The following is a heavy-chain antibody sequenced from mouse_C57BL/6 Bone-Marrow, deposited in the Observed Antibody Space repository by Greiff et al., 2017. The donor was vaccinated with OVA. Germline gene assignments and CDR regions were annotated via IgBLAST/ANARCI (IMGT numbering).Heavy chain of an antibody. V-gene: IGHV1-18*01. Sequence: EVHLVESGPELVKPGASVKIPCKASGYTFTDYNMDWVKQSHGKSLEWIGDINPNNGGTIYNQKFKGKATLTVDKSSSTAYMELRSLTSEDTTVYYCARDYYGFYWYFDVWGTGTTVTVSS. CDR2: INPNNGGT. J-gene: IGHJ1*03. CDR3: ARDYYGFYWYFDV. D-gene: IGHD1-1*01. CDR1: GYTFTDYN.